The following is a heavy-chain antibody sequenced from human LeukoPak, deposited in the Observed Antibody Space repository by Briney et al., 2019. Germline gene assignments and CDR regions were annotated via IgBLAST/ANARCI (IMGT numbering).Heavy chain of an antibody. CDR1: GESSSTYY. CDR2: INHSGST. J-gene: IGHJ5*02. V-gene: IGHV4-34*01. CDR3: ARETSLHWFDP. Sequence: PSETLSLTCVVYGESSSTYYWSWIRQHPGKGLEWIGEINHSGSTNYNPSLKSRVTISIDTSKNQFSLKLSSVTAADTAVYYCARETSLHWFDPWGQGTLVTVSS.